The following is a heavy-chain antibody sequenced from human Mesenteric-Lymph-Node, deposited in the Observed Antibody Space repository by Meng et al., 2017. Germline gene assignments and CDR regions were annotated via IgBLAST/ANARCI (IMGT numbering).Heavy chain of an antibody. CDR1: GFTFSDHH. J-gene: IGHJ5*01. CDR2: ISSSGNII. Sequence: QVQLGEAGGGGVKPGGSRRLAGAASGFTFSDHHMTWIRQAPGKGLECISYISSSGNIIHYADSVKGRFTISRDNAKNSLYLQMNSLRADDTALYYCATSAAAGDSWGQGTLVTVSS. CDR3: ATSAAAGDS. D-gene: IGHD6-13*01. V-gene: IGHV3-11*01.